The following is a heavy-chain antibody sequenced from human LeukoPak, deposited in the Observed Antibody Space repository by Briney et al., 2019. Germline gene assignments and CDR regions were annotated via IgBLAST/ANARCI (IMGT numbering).Heavy chain of an antibody. J-gene: IGHJ3*02. CDR2: VSTDGTST. Sequence: GGSLRLSCAASGFTFSSHGMHWVRQAPGKELVWVAHVSTDGTSTSSVDSVKGRFTISRDNAKNTLYLQMNSLRAEDTAVYYCARDSPNYSKGAIDIWGQGTMVTVSS. CDR3: ARDSPNYSKGAIDI. V-gene: IGHV3-74*01. D-gene: IGHD1-7*01. CDR1: GFTFSSHG.